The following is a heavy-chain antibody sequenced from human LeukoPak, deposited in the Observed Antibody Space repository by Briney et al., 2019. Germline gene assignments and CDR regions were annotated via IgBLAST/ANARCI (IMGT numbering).Heavy chain of an antibody. Sequence: GGSLRLFYAASGFPFWSFDMLGVRHATGKGLEWVSAIDSAGDTHYLGSVKGRFTISRENANNSSSLQMNSLRAGGPAVHYGARVGEAGKGFDYWGQGSLLTVSA. CDR2: IDSAGDT. CDR1: GFPFWSFD. V-gene: IGHV3-13*01. CDR3: ARVGEAGKGFDY. J-gene: IGHJ4*02. D-gene: IGHD6-19*01.